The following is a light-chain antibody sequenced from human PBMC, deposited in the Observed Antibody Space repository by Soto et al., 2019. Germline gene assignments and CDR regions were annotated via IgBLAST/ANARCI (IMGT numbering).Light chain of an antibody. Sequence: VMTRSPVTLSVSPGETATLSCKASQNILRTLAWYQQKPGQPPRLLIYGASTRVTGIPARFSGNGSGTEFTLTISSLQSEDFAVYYCHQYNNWPPWTFGQGTKVEV. J-gene: IGKJ1*01. CDR3: HQYNNWPPWT. V-gene: IGKV3D-15*01. CDR1: QNILRT. CDR2: GAS.